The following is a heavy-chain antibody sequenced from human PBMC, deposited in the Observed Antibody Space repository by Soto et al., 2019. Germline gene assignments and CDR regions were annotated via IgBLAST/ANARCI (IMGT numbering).Heavy chain of an antibody. Sequence: SVKVSCKASGGTFSSYAISWVRQAPGQGLEWMGGIIPIFGTTNYAQKFQGRVTMTRDTSTSTVYMELSSLRSEDTAVYYCARVASDLNWFDPWGQGTLVTVSS. CDR2: IIPIFGTT. CDR3: ARVASDLNWFDP. V-gene: IGHV1-69*05. J-gene: IGHJ5*02. CDR1: GGTFSSYA.